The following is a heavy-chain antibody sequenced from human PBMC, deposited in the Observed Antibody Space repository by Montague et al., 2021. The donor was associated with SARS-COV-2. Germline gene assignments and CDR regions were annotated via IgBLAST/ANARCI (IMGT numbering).Heavy chain of an antibody. CDR1: GFTFNSYS. Sequence: SLRLSCAASGFTFNSYSMSWVRQPPGKGLEWVSVIYSGDRGTYYADAVKGRFTISRDNSKNTLYLQMHSLRAEDTAKYYCAKGRYSAYVLDYWGPGTQVTVSS. V-gene: IGHV3-23*03. CDR3: AKGRYSAYVLDY. D-gene: IGHD5-18*01. CDR2: IYSGDRGT. J-gene: IGHJ4*02.